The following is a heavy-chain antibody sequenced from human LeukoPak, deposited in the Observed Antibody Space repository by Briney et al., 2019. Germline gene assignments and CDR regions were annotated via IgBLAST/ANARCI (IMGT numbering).Heavy chain of an antibody. CDR3: ARVDPLGDYADY. Sequence: SVKVSCKASGGTFISYAISWVRQAPGQGLEWMGGIIPIFGTANYAQKLQGRVTITADESTSTAYMELSSLRSEDTAVYYCARVDPLGDYADYWGQGTLVTVSS. CDR2: IIPIFGTA. D-gene: IGHD4-17*01. CDR1: GGTFISYA. J-gene: IGHJ4*02. V-gene: IGHV1-69*13.